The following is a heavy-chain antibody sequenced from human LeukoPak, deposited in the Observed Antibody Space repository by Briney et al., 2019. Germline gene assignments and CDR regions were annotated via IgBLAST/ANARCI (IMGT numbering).Heavy chain of an antibody. J-gene: IGHJ5*02. Sequence: GGSLRLSCAASGFTFSNYAMSWVRQAPGKGLEWVSCISMSGGSTYYADSVKGRFTISRDNSKNTLYLQMNSLRAEDTAIYYCAKDGYYGSGRPSDPFDPWGQGTLVTVSS. CDR3: AKDGYYGSGRPSDPFDP. CDR2: ISMSGGST. D-gene: IGHD3-10*01. V-gene: IGHV3-23*01. CDR1: GFTFSNYA.